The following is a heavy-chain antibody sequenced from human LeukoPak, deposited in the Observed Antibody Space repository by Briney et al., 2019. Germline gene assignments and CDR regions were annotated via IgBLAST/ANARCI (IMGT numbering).Heavy chain of an antibody. D-gene: IGHD6-13*01. J-gene: IGHJ6*02. Sequence: NNGTTGYAQKFQGRVTMTRSTSISTAYMELSSLRSEDTAVYYCARLASSSWPLYYYYGMDVWGQGTTVTVSS. V-gene: IGHV1-8*01. CDR3: ARLASSSWPLYYYYGMDV. CDR2: NNGTT.